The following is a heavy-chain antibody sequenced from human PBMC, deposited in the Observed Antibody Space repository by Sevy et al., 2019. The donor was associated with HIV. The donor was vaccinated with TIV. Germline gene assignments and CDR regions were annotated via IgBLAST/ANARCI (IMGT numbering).Heavy chain of an antibody. CDR2: LKSDVYGGRV. J-gene: IGHJ4*02. V-gene: IGHV3-49*04. CDR1: GFTFGDYC. Sequence: GGSLRLSCTASGFTFGDYCMSWVRQAPGKGLEWVAFLKSDVYGGRVDHAAAVRGRFVIAREDSKTIAYLQMNGLKTEDTGVYYCTRWKAAQSIFDYWGQGALVTVSS. D-gene: IGHD6-13*01. CDR3: TRWKAAQSIFDY.